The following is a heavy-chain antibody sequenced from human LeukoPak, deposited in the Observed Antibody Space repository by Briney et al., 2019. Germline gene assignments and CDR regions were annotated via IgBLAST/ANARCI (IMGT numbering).Heavy chain of an antibody. Sequence: SVKVSCKASGYTFTSYGISWVRQAPGQGLEWMGGIIPIFGTANYAQKFQGRVTITTDESTSTAYMELSSLRSEDTAVYYCASGANYFDYWGQGTLVTVSS. CDR3: ASGANYFDY. CDR2: IIPIFGTA. J-gene: IGHJ4*02. CDR1: GYTFTSYG. V-gene: IGHV1-69*05. D-gene: IGHD4/OR15-4a*01.